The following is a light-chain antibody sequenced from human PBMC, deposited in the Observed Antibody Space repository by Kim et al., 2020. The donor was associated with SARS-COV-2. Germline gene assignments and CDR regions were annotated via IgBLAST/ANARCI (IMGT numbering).Light chain of an antibody. CDR3: KQYNNWHPST. Sequence: EIVMTQSPATLSVSLVERATLSCRASQRIGSNLAWYQQKPGQAPRLLISDASTRATGVPARFSGTGSGTEFTLTISSLQSEDFAVYYWKQYNNWHPSTCGGGTKVDIK. V-gene: IGKV3-15*01. J-gene: IGKJ4*01. CDR2: DAS. CDR1: QRIGSN.